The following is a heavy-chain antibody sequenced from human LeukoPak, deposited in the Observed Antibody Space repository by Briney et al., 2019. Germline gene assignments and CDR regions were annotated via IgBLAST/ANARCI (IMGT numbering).Heavy chain of an antibody. V-gene: IGHV4-34*01. J-gene: IGHJ4*02. CDR1: GGSFSGYY. CDR3: ARGRGSGGMPVADY. Sequence: SETLSLTCAVYGGSFSGYYWSWIRQPPGKVLEWIGEINHSGSTNYNPSLKSRVTISVDTSKNQFSLKLSSVTAADTAVYYCARGRGSGGMPVADYWGQGTLVTVSS. CDR2: INHSGST. D-gene: IGHD6-19*01.